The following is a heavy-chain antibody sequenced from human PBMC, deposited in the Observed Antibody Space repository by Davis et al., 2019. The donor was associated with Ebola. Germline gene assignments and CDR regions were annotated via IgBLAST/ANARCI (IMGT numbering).Heavy chain of an antibody. J-gene: IGHJ3*02. V-gene: IGHV1-69*13. CDR1: GGTFSSYA. D-gene: IGHD1-26*01. CDR2: IIPIFGTA. Sequence: AASVKVSCKASGGTFSSYAISWVRQAPGQGLEWMGGIIPIFGTANYAQKFQGRVTITADESTSTAYMELSSLRSEDTAVYYCATLGGIGIVGATDAFDIWGQGTMVTVSS. CDR3: ATLGGIGIVGATDAFDI.